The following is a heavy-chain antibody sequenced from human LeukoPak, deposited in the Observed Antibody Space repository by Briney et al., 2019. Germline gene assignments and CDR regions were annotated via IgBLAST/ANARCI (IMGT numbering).Heavy chain of an antibody. Sequence: QSRGSLRLSCAASGYTLSLYRMHWVRQGPGKGLMWVSRLNEDGSTADYADSVKGRFTMSRDNAKGKVFLETRGLTVEDTAIYFCVRERIYYSDLAYKERENFDPWGRGTLVTVSS. V-gene: IGHV3-74*01. J-gene: IGHJ5*02. D-gene: IGHD1-26*01. CDR2: LNEDGSTA. CDR1: GYTLSLYR. CDR3: VRERIYYSDLAYKERENFDP.